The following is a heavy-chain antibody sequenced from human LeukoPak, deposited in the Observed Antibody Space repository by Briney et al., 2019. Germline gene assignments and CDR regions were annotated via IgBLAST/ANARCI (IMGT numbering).Heavy chain of an antibody. CDR1: GGSISRGGYY. J-gene: IGHJ3*02. CDR2: IDYSGNT. V-gene: IGHV4-31*03. Sequence: SQTLSLTCTVSGGSISRGGYYWSWIRQHPGKGRECIGYIDYSGNTCYNPSLKSRFTISLETSKNHFSLKLSSVTAADPAVYYCERNYYDSSGYSGGDDDAFDIWGQGTMVTVSS. CDR3: ERNYYDSSGYSGGDDDAFDI. D-gene: IGHD3-22*01.